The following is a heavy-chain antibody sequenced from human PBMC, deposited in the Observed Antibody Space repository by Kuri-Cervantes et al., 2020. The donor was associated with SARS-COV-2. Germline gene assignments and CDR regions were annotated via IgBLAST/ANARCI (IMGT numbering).Heavy chain of an antibody. Sequence: GGSLRLSYAASGFTFSGHWIHWVRQAPGKGLVWVSRINPDGSYTNNADSVKGRFTLSRDNAKNSLYLQMNSLRAEDTAVYYCAGGRVDTAMVTPWYFDLWGRGTLVTVSS. CDR1: GFTFSGHW. J-gene: IGHJ2*01. CDR2: INPDGSYT. V-gene: IGHV3-74*01. CDR3: AGGRVDTAMVTPWYFDL. D-gene: IGHD5-18*01.